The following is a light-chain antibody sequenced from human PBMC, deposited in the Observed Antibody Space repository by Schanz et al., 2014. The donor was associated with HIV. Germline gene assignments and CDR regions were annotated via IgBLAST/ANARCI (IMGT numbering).Light chain of an antibody. V-gene: IGLV2-8*01. Sequence: QSALTQPPSASGSPGQSITISCTGLNSDISTYNYVSWYQQNPGKAPNLIIYDVNKRPSEVPDRFSGSRSGNTASLTVSGLQADDEADYYCSSSAGSDNLVFGGGTKLTVL. J-gene: IGLJ2*01. CDR1: NSDISTYNY. CDR3: SSSAGSDNLV. CDR2: DVN.